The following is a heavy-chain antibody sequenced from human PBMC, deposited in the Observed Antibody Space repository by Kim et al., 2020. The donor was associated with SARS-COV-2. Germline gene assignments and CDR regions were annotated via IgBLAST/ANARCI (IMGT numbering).Heavy chain of an antibody. CDR3: AREGPRGGFGY. J-gene: IGHJ4*02. D-gene: IGHD5-12*01. Sequence: GGSLRLSCAASGFTFSSYAMHWVRQAPGKGLEWVAVISYDGSNKYYADSVKGRFTISRDNSKNTLYLQMNSLRAEDTAVYYCAREGPRGGFGYWGQGTLVTVSS. V-gene: IGHV3-30*04. CDR2: ISYDGSNK. CDR1: GFTFSSYA.